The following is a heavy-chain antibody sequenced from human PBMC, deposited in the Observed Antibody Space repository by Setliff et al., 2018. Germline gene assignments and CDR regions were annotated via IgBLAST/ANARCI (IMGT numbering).Heavy chain of an antibody. CDR2: IYTDGST. V-gene: IGHV4-61*09. Sequence: TSETLSLTCTVSGGSISNTYYYWSWIRQPAGKGLEWIGQIYTDGSTNYNPSLKSRVTISVDKSKNQVSLELSSVTTADTAVYYCGRTMTYYYLCMDVWGNGTTVTVSS. J-gene: IGHJ6*03. CDR1: GGSISNTYYY. CDR3: GRTMTYYYLCMDV.